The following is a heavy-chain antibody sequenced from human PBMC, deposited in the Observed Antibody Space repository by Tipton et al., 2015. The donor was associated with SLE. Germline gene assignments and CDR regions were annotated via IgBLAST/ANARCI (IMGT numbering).Heavy chain of an antibody. V-gene: IGHV4-34*01. CDR3: ASGILTGNAAFDI. Sequence: TLSLTCAVYGGSFSGYYWSWIRQPPGKGLEWIGEINHSGSTNYKPSLKSRVTISVDTSKNQFSLKLSSVTAADTAVYYCASGILTGNAAFDIWGPGTMATVS. CDR2: INHSGST. J-gene: IGHJ3*02. D-gene: IGHD3-9*01. CDR1: GGSFSGYY.